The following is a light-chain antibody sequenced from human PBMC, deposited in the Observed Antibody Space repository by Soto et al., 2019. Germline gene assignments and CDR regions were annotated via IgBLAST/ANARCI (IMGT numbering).Light chain of an antibody. CDR1: QSVSSF. Sequence: EIVLTQSPATLSLSPGARATLSCRASQSVSSFLAWYQQKSGQTPRLLIYDASNRATGIPARFSGSGSGTDFTLTISSLEPEDFAVYYCQHRSNWLGTFGPGTKVDIK. V-gene: IGKV3-11*01. J-gene: IGKJ3*01. CDR3: QHRSNWLGT. CDR2: DAS.